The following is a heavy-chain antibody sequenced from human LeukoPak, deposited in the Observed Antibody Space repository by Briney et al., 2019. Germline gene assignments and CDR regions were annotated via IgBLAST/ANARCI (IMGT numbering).Heavy chain of an antibody. D-gene: IGHD4-17*01. CDR3: ARRGTPYGSRAFDI. Sequence: PSETLSLTCTVSGGSTSSGSYYWSWIRQPAGKGLEWIGRIYTSGSTNYNPSLKSRVTMSVDTSKNQFSLKLSSVTAADTAVYYCARRGTPYGSRAFDIWGQGTMVTVSS. CDR1: GGSTSSGSYY. CDR2: IYTSGST. V-gene: IGHV4-61*02. J-gene: IGHJ3*02.